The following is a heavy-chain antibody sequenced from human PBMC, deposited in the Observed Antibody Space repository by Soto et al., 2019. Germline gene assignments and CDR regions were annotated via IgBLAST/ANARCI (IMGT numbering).Heavy chain of an antibody. Sequence: QVQLQESGPGLVKPSQTLSLTSTVSGGSGRRGNYYRSWIRQFPGKGLEWIGYISNSGRTHYNPSLMSRITILVDTSKNQFFLELRSGTAADTALYYCARADYATGSYYPDYWGQGTLVTVSS. J-gene: IGHJ4*02. D-gene: IGHD3-10*01. CDR3: ARADYATGSYYPDY. CDR2: ISNSGRT. CDR1: GGSGRRGNYY. V-gene: IGHV4-31*03.